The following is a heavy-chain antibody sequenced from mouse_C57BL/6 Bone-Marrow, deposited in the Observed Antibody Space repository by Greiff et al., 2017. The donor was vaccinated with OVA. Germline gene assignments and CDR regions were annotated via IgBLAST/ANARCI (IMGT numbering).Heavy chain of an antibody. CDR3: AREGDYPWFAY. CDR1: GYAFSSYW. V-gene: IGHV1-80*01. D-gene: IGHD2-4*01. Sequence: VQLQQSGAELVKPGASVKISCKASGYAFSSYWMNWVKQRPGKGLEWIGQIYPGDGDTNYNGKFKGKATLTADKSSSTAYMQLSSLTSEDAAVYFCAREGDYPWFAYWGQGTLVTVSA. J-gene: IGHJ3*01. CDR2: IYPGDGDT.